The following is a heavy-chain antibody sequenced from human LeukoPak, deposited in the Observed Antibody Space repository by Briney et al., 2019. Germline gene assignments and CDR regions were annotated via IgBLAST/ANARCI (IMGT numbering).Heavy chain of an antibody. CDR3: ARDYYRSGSYAVDF. Sequence: GGSLRLSCAASGFTFDKYSMNWVRQAPGKGLEWVSHISSASITIYYADSVKSRFTISRDNAKSSLYLHMTSLRAEDTALYYCARDYYRSGSYAVDFWGQGTLVTVSS. D-gene: IGHD3-10*01. J-gene: IGHJ4*02. V-gene: IGHV3-48*01. CDR1: GFTFDKYS. CDR2: ISSASITI.